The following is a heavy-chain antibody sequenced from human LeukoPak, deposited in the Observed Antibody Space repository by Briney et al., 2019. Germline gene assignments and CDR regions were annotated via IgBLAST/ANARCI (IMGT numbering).Heavy chain of an antibody. D-gene: IGHD4-17*01. J-gene: IGHJ6*03. CDR3: ARRGNDYGDYVGLSAYYYYYMDV. V-gene: IGHV4-4*09. CDR1: GGSISSYY. Sequence: SETLSLTCTVSGGSISSYYWSWLRQPPGKGLEWIGYIYTSGGTNYKPSLKSRVTISVDTSKNQCSLMLSSVTAADAAVYYCARRGNDYGDYVGLSAYYYYYMDVWGKGTTVTVSS. CDR2: IYTSGGT.